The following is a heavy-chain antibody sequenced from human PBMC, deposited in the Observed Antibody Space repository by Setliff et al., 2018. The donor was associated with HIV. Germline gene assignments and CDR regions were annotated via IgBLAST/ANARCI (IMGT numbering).Heavy chain of an antibody. CDR3: AVRRYYDSTGYYDY. J-gene: IGHJ4*02. CDR2: IYHRGST. V-gene: IGHV4-4*02. D-gene: IGHD3-22*01. CDR1: SGSISGDNW. Sequence: SETLSLTCTVSSGSISGDNWWSWVRQPPGKGGEWIGEIYHRGSTNYNPSLKSRVTISVDKSKNQFSLKLTSVTAADTAVYYCAVRRYYDSTGYYDYWGQGTRVTVSS.